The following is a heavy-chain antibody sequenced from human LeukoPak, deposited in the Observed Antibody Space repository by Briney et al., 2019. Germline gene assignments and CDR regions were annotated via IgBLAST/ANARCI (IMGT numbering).Heavy chain of an antibody. CDR1: GFTFSSYG. J-gene: IGHJ4*02. CDR3: ARASAYCGGDCYLGY. D-gene: IGHD2-21*02. Sequence: HLGRSLRLSCAASGFTFSSYGMHWVRQAPGKGLEWVAVIWYDGSNKYYADSVKGRFTISRDNSKNTLYLQMNSLRAEDTAVYYCARASAYCGGDCYLGYWGQGTLVTVSS. V-gene: IGHV3-33*01. CDR2: IWYDGSNK.